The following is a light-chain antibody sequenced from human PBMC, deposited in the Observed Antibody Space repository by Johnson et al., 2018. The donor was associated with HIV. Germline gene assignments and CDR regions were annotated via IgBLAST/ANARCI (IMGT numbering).Light chain of an antibody. CDR1: SSNIGNNY. V-gene: IGLV1-51*01. Sequence: QSALTQPPSVSAAPGQKVTISCSGSSSNIGNNYVSWYQHLPGTAPKLLIYDNNKRPSGIPDRFSGSKSGTSATLGITGLQTGDEADYYCGTWDSSLSAFYVFGTGPKVTVL. CDR2: DNN. J-gene: IGLJ1*01. CDR3: GTWDSSLSAFYV.